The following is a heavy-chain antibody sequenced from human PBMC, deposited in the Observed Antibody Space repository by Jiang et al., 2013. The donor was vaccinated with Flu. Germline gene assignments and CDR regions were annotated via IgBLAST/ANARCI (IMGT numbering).Heavy chain of an antibody. J-gene: IGHJ6*03. CDR2: INPSGGST. D-gene: IGHD6-19*01. Sequence: QLVESGAEVKKPGASVKVSCKASGYTFTSYYMHWVRQAPGQGLEWMGIINPSGGSTSYAQKFQGRVTMTRDTSTSTVYMELSSLRSEDTAVYYCARDPVAVAPYYYYYYMDVWGKGTTVTVSS. CDR1: GYTFTSYY. V-gene: IGHV1-46*01. CDR3: ARDPVAVAPYYYYYYMDV.